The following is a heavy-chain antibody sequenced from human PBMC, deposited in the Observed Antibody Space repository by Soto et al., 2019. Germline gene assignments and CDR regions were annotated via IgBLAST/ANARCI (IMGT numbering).Heavy chain of an antibody. V-gene: IGHV3-33*01. CDR1: GFTFSSYG. J-gene: IGHJ4*02. CDR2: IWYDGSNK. D-gene: IGHD6-19*01. CDR3: ARDVRYSSGTDY. Sequence: GGSLRLSCAASGFTFSSYGMHWVRQAPGKGLEWVAVIWYDGSNKYYADSVKGRFTISRDNSKNTLYLQMNSLRAEDTAVYYCARDVRYSSGTDYWGQGTLVTVSS.